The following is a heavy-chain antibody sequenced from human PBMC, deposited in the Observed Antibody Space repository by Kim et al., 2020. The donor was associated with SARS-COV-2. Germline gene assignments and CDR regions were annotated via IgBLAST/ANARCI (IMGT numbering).Heavy chain of an antibody. CDR1: GSSFVSYW. CDR3: ARQKEGLDV. Sequence: GESLQISCYTSGSSFVSYWIVWVRQKPGKGLEWMGAIYPGDSETRYSPSFQGQVTISVDKSISSAYLQWRSLRASDTAMYYCARQKEGLDVWGQGTTVTVS. CDR2: IYPGDSET. V-gene: IGHV5-51*01. J-gene: IGHJ6*02.